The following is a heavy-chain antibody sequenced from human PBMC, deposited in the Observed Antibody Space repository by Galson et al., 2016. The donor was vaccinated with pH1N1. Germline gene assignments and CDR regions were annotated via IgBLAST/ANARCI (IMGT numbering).Heavy chain of an antibody. D-gene: IGHD7-27*01. V-gene: IGHV3-7*01. CDR1: GFTISDYW. J-gene: IGHJ4*02. Sequence: SLRLCCASSGFTISDYWMTWVRQAPGKGLEWVANIKQDGSEKYYVDSVKGRFTISRDNAKNSLYLQMNSLRAEDTAVYYCARGALGMGFDSWGQGTLVTVSS. CDR3: ARGALGMGFDS. CDR2: IKQDGSEK.